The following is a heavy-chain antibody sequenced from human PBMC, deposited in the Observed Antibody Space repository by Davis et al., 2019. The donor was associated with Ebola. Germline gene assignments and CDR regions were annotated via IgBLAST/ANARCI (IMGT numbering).Heavy chain of an antibody. J-gene: IGHJ4*02. CDR1: GGSFSGYY. V-gene: IGHV4-34*01. D-gene: IGHD3-22*01. CDR3: ARVLYYYDSSGYYY. Sequence: MPSETLSLTCAVYGGSFSGYYWSWIRQPPGKGLEWFGEINHSGSTNYNPSLKSRVTITVDTSKNQFSLKLSSVTAADTAVYYCARVLYYYDSSGYYYWGQGTLVTVSS. CDR2: INHSGST.